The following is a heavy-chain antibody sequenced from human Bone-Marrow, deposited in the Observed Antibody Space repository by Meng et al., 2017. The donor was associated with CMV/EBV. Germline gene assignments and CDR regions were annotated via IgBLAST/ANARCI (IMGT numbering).Heavy chain of an antibody. D-gene: IGHD2-2*02. CDR3: ARVPPLYCSSTSCYTLGYYGMDV. CDR1: GGSISSYY. V-gene: IGHV4-59*01. CDR2: IYYSGST. Sequence: SETLSLTCTVSGGSISSYYWSWIRQPPGKGLEWIGYIYYSGSTNYNPSLKSRVTISVDTSKNPFSLKLSSVTAADTAVYYCARVPPLYCSSTSCYTLGYYGMDVWGQGTTVTVSS. J-gene: IGHJ6*02.